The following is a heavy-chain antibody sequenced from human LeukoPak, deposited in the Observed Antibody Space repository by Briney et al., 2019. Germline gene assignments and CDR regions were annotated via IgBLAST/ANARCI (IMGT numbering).Heavy chain of an antibody. CDR2: INHSGST. J-gene: IGHJ6*02. V-gene: IGHV4-34*01. CDR1: GGSFSGYY. CDR3: ARVTVTSFYYYYGMDV. D-gene: IGHD4-11*01. Sequence: SETLSLTCAVYGGSFSGYYWSWIRQPPGKGLEWIGEINHSGSTDYNPSLKSRVTISVDTSKNQFSLKLSPVTAADTAVYYCARVTVTSFYYYYGMDVWGQGTTVTVSS.